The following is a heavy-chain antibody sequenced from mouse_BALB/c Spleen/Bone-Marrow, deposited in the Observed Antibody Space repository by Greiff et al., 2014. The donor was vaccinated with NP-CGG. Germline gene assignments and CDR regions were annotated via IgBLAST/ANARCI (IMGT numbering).Heavy chain of an antibody. Sequence: VKLVESGPGLVAPSQSLSITCTVSGFSLTSYGVHWVRQPPGKSLEWLGVIWAGGSTNYNSALMSRLSISKDNSKSQVFLKMNSLQTDDTAMYYCASLYLFAYWGQGTLVTVSA. V-gene: IGHV2-9*02. CDR3: ASLYLFAY. J-gene: IGHJ3*01. CDR2: IWAGGST. CDR1: GFSLTSYG. D-gene: IGHD5-1-1*01.